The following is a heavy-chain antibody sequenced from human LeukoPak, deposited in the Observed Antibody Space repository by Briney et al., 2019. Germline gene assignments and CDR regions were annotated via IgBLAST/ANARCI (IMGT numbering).Heavy chain of an antibody. J-gene: IGHJ6*03. CDR1: GGSISSGSYY. CDR3: ARDSSGYYRTYYYMDV. CDR2: IYTSGST. Sequence: PSETLSLTCTVSGGSISSGSYYWSWIRQPAGKGLEWIGRIYTSGSTNYNPSLKSRVTISVDTSKNQFSLKLSSVTAADTAVYYCARDSSGYYRTYYYMDVWGKGTTVTISS. V-gene: IGHV4-61*02. D-gene: IGHD3-22*01.